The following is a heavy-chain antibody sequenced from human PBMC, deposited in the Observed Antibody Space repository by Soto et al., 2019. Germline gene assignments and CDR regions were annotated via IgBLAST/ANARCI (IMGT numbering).Heavy chain of an antibody. CDR3: AKFFVETGSNSGWPWSFHY. V-gene: IGHV3-23*01. CDR2: ISGSGGTT. CDR1: GFTFGNYA. J-gene: IGHJ4*02. D-gene: IGHD6-25*01. Sequence: EVQLLESGGGLVQPGRSLRLSCAASGFTFGNYAMSWVRQAPGQGLDWVSAISGSGGTTYYADSVKGRFTISRDNSKNTLFLPMNTLRAEDAAVYYCAKFFVETGSNSGWPWSFHYRGQGTQVTVSS.